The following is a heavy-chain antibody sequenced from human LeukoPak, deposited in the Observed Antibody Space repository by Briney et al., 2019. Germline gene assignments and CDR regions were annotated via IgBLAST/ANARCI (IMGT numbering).Heavy chain of an antibody. CDR3: ARGGTFGY. J-gene: IGHJ4*02. Sequence: SETLSLTCTVSGYSISSNYYWGWIRQPPGKGLEWIGSIYHSGSTYYNPSLKSRVTISVDTSKNQFSLKLSSVTAADTAVYYCARGGTFGYWGQGTLVTVSS. D-gene: IGHD3-16*01. V-gene: IGHV4-38-2*02. CDR2: IYHSGST. CDR1: GYSISSNYY.